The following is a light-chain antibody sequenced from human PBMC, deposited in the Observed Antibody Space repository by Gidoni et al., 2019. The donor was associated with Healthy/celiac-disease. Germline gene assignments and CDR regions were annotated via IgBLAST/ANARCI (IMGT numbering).Light chain of an antibody. CDR2: GAS. CDR3: QQYNNWPPLT. V-gene: IGKV3-15*01. Sequence: DIVMPQSPATLSVSPGERATLSCRASQSVSSNLAWYQQKPGQAPRLLIYGASTRATGIPARFSVSGSGTEFTLTIRSLQSEDFAVYYCQQYNNWPPLTFGGGTKVEIK. CDR1: QSVSSN. J-gene: IGKJ4*02.